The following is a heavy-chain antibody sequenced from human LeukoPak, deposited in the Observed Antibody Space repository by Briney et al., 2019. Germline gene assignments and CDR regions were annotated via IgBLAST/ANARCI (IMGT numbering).Heavy chain of an antibody. CDR2: INPSGGST. CDR3: ARGGNNWNYYCYFDL. J-gene: IGHJ2*01. Sequence: ASVKVSCKASGYTFTSYYMHWVRQAPGQGLEWMGIINPSGGSTSYAQKFQGRVTMTRDMSTSTDYMELSSLRSEDTAVYYCARGGNNWNYYCYFDLWGRGTLVTVSS. CDR1: GYTFTSYY. V-gene: IGHV1-46*01. D-gene: IGHD1-7*01.